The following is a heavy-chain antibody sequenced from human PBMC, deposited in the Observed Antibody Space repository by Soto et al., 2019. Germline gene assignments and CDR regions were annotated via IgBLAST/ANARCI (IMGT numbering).Heavy chain of an antibody. V-gene: IGHV4-39*01. Sequence: KTSETLSLTCTVSGGSVTTNSYYRGWIRQPPGKGLEWIGSIYNSGSTYYNPSLKSRVTISVDTSKNQFSLKLSSVTAADTAVYYCVRLKVGAATDWGQGTLVTV. CDR1: GGSVTTNSYY. CDR3: VRLKVGAATD. J-gene: IGHJ4*02. D-gene: IGHD2-15*01. CDR2: IYNSGST.